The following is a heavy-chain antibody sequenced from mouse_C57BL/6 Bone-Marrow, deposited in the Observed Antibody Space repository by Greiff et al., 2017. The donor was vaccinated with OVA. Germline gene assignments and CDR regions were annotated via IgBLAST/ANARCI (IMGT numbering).Heavy chain of an antibody. V-gene: IGHV1-69*01. CDR3: ASTYAMDY. J-gene: IGHJ4*01. CDR1: GYTFTSYW. CDR2: IDPSDSYT. Sequence: QVQLQQPGAELVMPGASVKLSCKASGYTFTSYWMHWVKQRPGQGLEWIGEIDPSDSYTNYNQKFKGKSTLTVDKSSSTAYMQLSSLTSEDSAVDYCASTYAMDYWGQGTSVTVSS.